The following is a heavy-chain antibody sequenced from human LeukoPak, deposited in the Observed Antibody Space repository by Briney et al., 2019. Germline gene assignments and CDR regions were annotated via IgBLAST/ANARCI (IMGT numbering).Heavy chain of an antibody. CDR2: IYYSGST. CDR1: GGPISTYY. Sequence: PSETLSLTCTVSGGPISTYYWSWIRQPPGKGLEWIGYIYYSGSTNYNPSLKSRVTISVDTSKNQFSLKLSSVTAADTAVYYCARQGLDSYYYYMDVWGKGTTVTVSS. D-gene: IGHD3-22*01. J-gene: IGHJ6*03. V-gene: IGHV4-59*01. CDR3: ARQGLDSYYYYMDV.